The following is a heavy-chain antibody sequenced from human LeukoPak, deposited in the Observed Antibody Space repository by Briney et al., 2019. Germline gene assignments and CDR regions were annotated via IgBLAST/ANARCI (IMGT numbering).Heavy chain of an antibody. CDR2: ISSTSTT. V-gene: IGHV3-48*02. CDR3: AAAGDY. Sequence: GGSLRLSCAVSGFTFGSYTMNWVRQAPGKGLEWVSHISSTSTTYYADSVKGRFTTSRDDAKNLLYLQMNSLRDEDTAIYYCAAAGDYWGQGTLVTVSS. D-gene: IGHD3-10*01. CDR1: GFTFGSYT. J-gene: IGHJ4*02.